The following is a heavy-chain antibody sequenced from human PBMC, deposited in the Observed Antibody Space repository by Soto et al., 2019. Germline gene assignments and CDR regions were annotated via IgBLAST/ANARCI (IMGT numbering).Heavy chain of an antibody. D-gene: IGHD4-17*01. V-gene: IGHV4-39*02. CDR2: IYYSGST. CDR3: ARDYGGNLGPFDI. Sequence: QLQLQESGPGLVKPSETLSLTCTVSGGSISSSSYYWGWIRQPPGKGLEWIGSIYYSGSTYYNPSLKSRVTISVDTSKNQFSLKLSSVTAADTAVYYCARDYGGNLGPFDIWGQGTMVTVSS. CDR1: GGSISSSSYY. J-gene: IGHJ3*02.